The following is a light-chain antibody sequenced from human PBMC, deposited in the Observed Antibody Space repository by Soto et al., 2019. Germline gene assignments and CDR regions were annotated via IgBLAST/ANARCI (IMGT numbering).Light chain of an antibody. J-gene: IGKJ1*01. Sequence: EIGLTQSPGTLSLSPGERATLSCRASQSFSGSYLAWYQQKPGQAPRLLIYGASTRATGIPDRFSGGGSGTDFTLTVSRLEPEDFAVYYCQQYSRSPLTFGQGTKVAIK. CDR2: GAS. V-gene: IGKV3-20*01. CDR1: QSFSGSY. CDR3: QQYSRSPLT.